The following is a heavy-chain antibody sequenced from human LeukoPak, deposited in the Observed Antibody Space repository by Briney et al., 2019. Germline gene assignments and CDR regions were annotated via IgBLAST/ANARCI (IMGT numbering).Heavy chain of an antibody. D-gene: IGHD2-21*01. J-gene: IGHJ3*01. CDR1: GGSISSSSYY. V-gene: IGHV4-39*01. CDR3: CRIPPAYCFEN. Sequence: SETLSLTCTVSGGSISSSSYYWGWIRQPPGKGLEWIGSIYYSEDTHYNPSLKSRVTISVDTSKNQFSLKLSSVTAADTAVYFLCRIPPAYCFENRGQGTMVTVSS. CDR2: IYYSEDT.